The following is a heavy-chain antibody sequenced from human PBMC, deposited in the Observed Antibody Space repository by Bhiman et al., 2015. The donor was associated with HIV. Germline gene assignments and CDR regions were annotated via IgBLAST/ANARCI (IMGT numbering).Heavy chain of an antibody. V-gene: IGHV3-23*01. CDR2: ISGSGGST. Sequence: EVQLLESGGGLVQPGGSLRLSCAASGFTFSSYAMSWVRQAPGKGLEWVSAISGSGGSTYYADSVKGRFTISRDNSKNTLYLQMNSLRAEDTAVYYCAKGGPIMITFGGVIVSLYFDYWGQGTLVTVSS. D-gene: IGHD3-16*02. CDR1: GFTFSSYA. J-gene: IGHJ4*02. CDR3: AKGGPIMITFGGVIVSLYFDY.